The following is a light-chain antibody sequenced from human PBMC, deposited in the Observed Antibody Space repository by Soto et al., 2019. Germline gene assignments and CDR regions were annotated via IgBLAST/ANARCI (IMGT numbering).Light chain of an antibody. Sequence: EIVLTQSPATLSLSPGERATLSCRASQSVSNYLAWYQQKPGQAPKLLIYTASSRATGIPARFSGSGSWTDFALTISSLEPEDSAVYYCQVRATFGQGTKLEIE. J-gene: IGKJ2*01. CDR2: TAS. CDR1: QSVSNY. V-gene: IGKV3-11*01. CDR3: QVRAT.